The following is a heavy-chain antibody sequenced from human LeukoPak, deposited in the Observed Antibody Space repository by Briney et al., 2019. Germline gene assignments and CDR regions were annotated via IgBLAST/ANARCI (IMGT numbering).Heavy chain of an antibody. CDR1: GGSFSGYY. Sequence: SETLSLTCAVYGGSFSGYYWSWIRQPPGKGLEWIGEINHSGSTNYNPSLKSRVTISVDTSKNQFSLKLSSVTAADTAVYYCARGHRRITMVRGVMTYYFDYWGQGTLVTVSS. D-gene: IGHD3-10*01. CDR2: INHSGST. J-gene: IGHJ4*02. V-gene: IGHV4-34*01. CDR3: ARGHRRITMVRGVMTYYFDY.